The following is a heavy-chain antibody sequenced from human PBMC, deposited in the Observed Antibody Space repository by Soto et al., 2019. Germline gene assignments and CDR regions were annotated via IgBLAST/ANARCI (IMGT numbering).Heavy chain of an antibody. CDR2: IYYSGST. Sequence: SETLPLTCTVSGGSISSSSYYWGWIRQPPGKGLEWIGSIYYSGSTYYNPSLKSRVTISVDTSKNQFSLKLSSVTAADTAVYYCARSSGSYFARIDYWGQGTLVT. CDR3: ARSSGSYFARIDY. V-gene: IGHV4-39*01. D-gene: IGHD3-10*01. J-gene: IGHJ4*02. CDR1: GGSISSSSYY.